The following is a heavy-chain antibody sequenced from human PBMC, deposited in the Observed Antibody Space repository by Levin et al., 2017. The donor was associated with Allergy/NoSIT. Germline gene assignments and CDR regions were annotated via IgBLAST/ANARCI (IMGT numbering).Heavy chain of an antibody. CDR3: ASHDLTPHDY. CDR1: GVTFSSYG. D-gene: IGHD1-1*01. Sequence: LSLTCAASGVTFSSYGMHWVRQAPGKGLEWVAVIWYDGSNKYYADSVKGRFTISRDNSKNTLYLQMNSLRAEDTAVYYCASHDLTPHDYWGQGTLVTVSS. CDR2: IWYDGSNK. V-gene: IGHV3-33*01. J-gene: IGHJ4*02.